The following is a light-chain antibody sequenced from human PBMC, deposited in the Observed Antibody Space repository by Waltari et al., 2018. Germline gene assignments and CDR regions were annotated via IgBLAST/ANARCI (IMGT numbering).Light chain of an antibody. CDR2: ENK. Sequence: VLTQPPSVSAAAGQKVPIPCPGRRPHVGGSYVPWDQHLPRPAPRLLIYENKIRPSGIPDRFSGSKSGTSATLGITGLQTGDEADYYCGTWDSSLSVVVFGGGTKLTVL. V-gene: IGLV1-51*02. J-gene: IGLJ2*01. CDR1: RPHVGGSY. CDR3: GTWDSSLSVVV.